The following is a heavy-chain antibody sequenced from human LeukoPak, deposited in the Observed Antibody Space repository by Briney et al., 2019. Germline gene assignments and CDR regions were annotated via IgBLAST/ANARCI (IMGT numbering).Heavy chain of an antibody. Sequence: GGSLRLSWAASGFTFSSFDMHWVRQPTGQGLGWVSTIGTASDTYYPDSVEGRFTLSRDNAHNSLYLQMNSLTAGDTAVYYCARGPPRGKYYYMDVWGKGTTVTVSS. V-gene: IGHV3-13*01. CDR3: ARGPPRGKYYYMDV. CDR1: GFTFSSFD. CDR2: IGTASDT. D-gene: IGHD1-1*01. J-gene: IGHJ6*03.